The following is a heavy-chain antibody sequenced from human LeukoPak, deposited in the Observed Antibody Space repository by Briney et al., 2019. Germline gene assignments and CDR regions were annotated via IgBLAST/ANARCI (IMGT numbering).Heavy chain of an antibody. J-gene: IGHJ3*02. D-gene: IGHD2-15*01. CDR2: IHYGGST. Sequence: SETLSLTCTVSGGSISSSSYYWGWIRQPPAKGLEWIGNIHYGGSTYYNPSFKSRVTISVDTSNTQFSLKLSSVTAADTAVYFCARSGGWHDFDIWGQGTMVTVSS. CDR1: GGSISSSSYY. V-gene: IGHV4-39*01. CDR3: ARSGGWHDFDI.